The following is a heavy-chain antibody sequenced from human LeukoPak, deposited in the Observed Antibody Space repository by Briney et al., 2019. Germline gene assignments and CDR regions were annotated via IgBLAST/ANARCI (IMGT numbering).Heavy chain of an antibody. CDR2: INHSGST. J-gene: IGHJ5*02. V-gene: IGHV4-34*01. Sequence: PSETLSLTCTVSGGSISSYYWSWIRQPPGKGLEWIGEINHSGSTNYNPSLKSRVTISVDTSKNQFSLKLSSVTAADTAVYYCARGRIRRLDPWGQGTLVTVSS. CDR1: GGSISSYY. D-gene: IGHD2/OR15-2a*01. CDR3: ARGRIRRLDP.